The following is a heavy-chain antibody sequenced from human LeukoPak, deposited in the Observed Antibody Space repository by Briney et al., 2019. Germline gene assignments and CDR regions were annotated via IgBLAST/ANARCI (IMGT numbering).Heavy chain of an antibody. J-gene: IGHJ4*02. CDR2: IYYSGST. CDR3: ARQAGGLRYFDWLGEYFDY. D-gene: IGHD3-9*01. CDR1: RGSVTSYY. V-gene: IGHV4-59*04. Sequence: SETLSLTCTVSRGSVTSYYWSWIRQPPGKGLEWIGDIYYSGSTYYNPSLKSRVTISVDTSKNQFSLKLSSVTAADTAVYYCARQAGGLRYFDWLGEYFDYWGQGTLVTVSS.